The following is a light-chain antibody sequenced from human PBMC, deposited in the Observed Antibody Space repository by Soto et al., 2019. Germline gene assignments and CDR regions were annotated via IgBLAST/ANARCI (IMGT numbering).Light chain of an antibody. CDR3: QQYNRGT. CDR1: QSISSW. Sequence: DIQMTRSPSTLSASVGDRVTITCRASQSISSWLAWYQQKPGKAPKLLIYDASSLESGVPSRFSGSGSGTEFTLTISSLQPDDFATYYCQQYNRGTFGQGTKVDIK. J-gene: IGKJ1*01. V-gene: IGKV1-5*01. CDR2: DAS.